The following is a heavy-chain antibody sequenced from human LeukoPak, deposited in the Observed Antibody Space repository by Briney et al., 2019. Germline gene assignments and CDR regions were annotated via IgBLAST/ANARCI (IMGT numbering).Heavy chain of an antibody. CDR1: GFTFSDQS. J-gene: IGHJ3*02. CDR3: ARPDSSGNYRSRPFDI. V-gene: IGHV3-21*01. CDR2: ISANSLHI. Sequence: GGSLRLSCAASGFTFSDQSMNWVRQAPGKGLEWVSSISANSLHIFYADSVKGRFTISRDNAKNSLYLQMNSLRAEDTAVYYCARPDSSGNYRSRPFDIWGQGTMVTVSS. D-gene: IGHD1-26*01.